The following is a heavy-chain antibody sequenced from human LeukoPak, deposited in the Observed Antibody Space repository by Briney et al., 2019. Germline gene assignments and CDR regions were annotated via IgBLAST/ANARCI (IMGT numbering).Heavy chain of an antibody. Sequence: SETLSLTCAVSGYSISSGYYWGWIRQPPGKGLEWIGSIYHSGSTYYNPSLKSRVTISVDTSKNQFSLKLSSVTAADTAVYYCARRGFLYSGYELVGRINWFDPWGQGTLVTVSS. V-gene: IGHV4-38-2*01. D-gene: IGHD5-12*01. J-gene: IGHJ5*02. CDR2: IYHSGST. CDR1: GYSISSGYY. CDR3: ARRGFLYSGYELVGRINWFDP.